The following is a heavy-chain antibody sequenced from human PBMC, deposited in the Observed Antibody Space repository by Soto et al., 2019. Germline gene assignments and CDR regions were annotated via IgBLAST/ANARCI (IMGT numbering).Heavy chain of an antibody. V-gene: IGHV3-30*18. Sequence: QVQLVESGGGVVQPGRSLRLSCAVSGFPFSSYGMHWVRQAPGKGLEWVAIISYDGNSKYYADSVKGRFTIYRDNSKNKLYLQMNSLRAEDTAVYYCAKAFEDTAIDIDYWGQGTMVMVSS. CDR2: ISYDGNSK. D-gene: IGHD5-18*01. J-gene: IGHJ4*02. CDR1: GFPFSSYG. CDR3: AKAFEDTAIDIDY.